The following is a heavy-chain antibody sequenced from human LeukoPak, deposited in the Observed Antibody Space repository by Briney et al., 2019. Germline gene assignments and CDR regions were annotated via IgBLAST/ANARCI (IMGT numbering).Heavy chain of an antibody. CDR1: GFSFRNAW. Sequence: PGGSLRLSCAASGFSFRNAWMSWVRQAPGKGLVWVSRINSDGSSRHYADSVKGRFTISRDNAKNTLHLQMTSLRAEDTAVYYCARGGPDSSDYSSLFDYWGRGILVTVSS. D-gene: IGHD3-22*01. CDR3: ARGGPDSSDYSSLFDY. J-gene: IGHJ4*02. V-gene: IGHV3-74*01. CDR2: INSDGSSR.